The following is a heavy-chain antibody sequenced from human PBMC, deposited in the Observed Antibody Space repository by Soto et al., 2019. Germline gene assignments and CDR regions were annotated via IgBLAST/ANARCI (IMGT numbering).Heavy chain of an antibody. Sequence: QVQLQESGPGLLKPSETLSLTCSVSGGSVNNRTYYWSWIRQPPGKRLEWIGYFYYSGTTNYNPSLKSRVSISVDTSKNQFSLSLSSVTAADTALYYCARTTAVPNTLRSRYYFDYWGQGTLVTVSS. CDR1: GGSVNNRTYY. V-gene: IGHV4-61*01. CDR2: FYYSGTT. J-gene: IGHJ4*02. CDR3: ARTTAVPNTLRSRYYFDY. D-gene: IGHD4-17*01.